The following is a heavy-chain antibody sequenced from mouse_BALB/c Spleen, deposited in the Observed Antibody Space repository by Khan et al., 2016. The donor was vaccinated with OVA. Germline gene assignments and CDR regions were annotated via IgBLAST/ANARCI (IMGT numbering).Heavy chain of an antibody. CDR3: ARDGSRYNYAIDY. Sequence: QLEESGPGLVNPSQSLSLTCTVTGYSITSDYAWNWIRQFPGNKLEWMGYINYSGSTNYNPALKSRISITRDTSKNQFFLQLNSVTTEDTATYYCARDGSRYNYAIDYWGQGTSVTVSS. CDR2: INYSGST. CDR1: GYSITSDYA. D-gene: IGHD2-3*01. J-gene: IGHJ4*01. V-gene: IGHV3-2*02.